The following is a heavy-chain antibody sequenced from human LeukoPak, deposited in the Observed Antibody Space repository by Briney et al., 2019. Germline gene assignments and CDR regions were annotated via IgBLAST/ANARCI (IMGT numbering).Heavy chain of an antibody. V-gene: IGHV3-7*01. CDR3: ARERGYCSSTSCYKSYYYYMDV. J-gene: IGHJ6*03. CDR1: GFTFSSYW. D-gene: IGHD2-2*02. Sequence: GGSLRLSCAASGFTFSSYWMSWVRQAPGKGLEWVANIKQDGSEKYYVDSVKGRFTISRDNAENSLYLQMNSLRAEDTAVYYCARERGYCSSTSCYKSYYYYMDVWGKGTTVTVSS. CDR2: IKQDGSEK.